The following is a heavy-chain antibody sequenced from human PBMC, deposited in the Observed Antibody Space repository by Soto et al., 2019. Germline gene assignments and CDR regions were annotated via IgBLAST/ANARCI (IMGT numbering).Heavy chain of an antibody. CDR3: ARGPYNYDSSGYLNWFDP. V-gene: IGHV4-30-2*01. D-gene: IGHD3-22*01. CDR2: IYHSGST. J-gene: IGHJ5*02. Sequence: QLQLQESGSGLVKPSQTLSLTCAVSGGSISSGGYSWGWIRQPPGKGLEWIGYIYHSGSTYYNPSLTSRLTISVDRSKNQFSLKLSSVTAADTAVYYCARGPYNYDSSGYLNWFDPWGQGTLVTVSS. CDR1: GGSISSGGYS.